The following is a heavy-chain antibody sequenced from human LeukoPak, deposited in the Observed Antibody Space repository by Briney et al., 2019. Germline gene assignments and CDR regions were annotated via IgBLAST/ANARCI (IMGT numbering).Heavy chain of an antibody. Sequence: PSETLSLTCAVYGGSFSGYYWSWIRQPPGKGLEWIGRIYTSGSTNYNPSLKSRVTISVDTSKNQFSLKLSSVTAADTAVYYCAREGCTNGVCYLDYWGQGTLVTVSS. D-gene: IGHD2-8*01. V-gene: IGHV4-4*08. CDR3: AREGCTNGVCYLDY. CDR2: IYTSGST. CDR1: GGSFSGYY. J-gene: IGHJ4*02.